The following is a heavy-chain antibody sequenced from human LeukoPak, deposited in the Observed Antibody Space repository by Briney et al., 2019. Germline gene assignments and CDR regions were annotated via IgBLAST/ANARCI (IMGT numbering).Heavy chain of an antibody. CDR3: AKREASGTYDSFDY. J-gene: IGHJ4*02. Sequence: GGSLRLSCAASGFTFSSFAMGWVRQASGKGLEWVSAISGNSGGSTSYADSVKGRFTMSRDNFRNTLYLQMDSLRAEDTAVYYCAKREASGTYDSFDYWGQGALVTVSS. D-gene: IGHD1-26*01. CDR1: GFTFSSFA. CDR2: ISGNSGGST. V-gene: IGHV3-23*01.